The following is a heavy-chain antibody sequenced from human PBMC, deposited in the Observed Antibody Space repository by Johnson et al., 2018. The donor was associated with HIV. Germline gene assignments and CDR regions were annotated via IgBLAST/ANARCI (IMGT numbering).Heavy chain of an antibody. J-gene: IGHJ3*02. CDR1: GFAFSDYY. CDR2: ISASGGST. Sequence: QVQLVESGGGLVKPGGSLRLSCAASGFAFSDYYMAWIRQAPGKGLEWVSLISASGGSTHYSESVKGRFTISRDNVKNTLYLQMNSLGVEDTAIYYCARDQGWGDAFDIWGQGTMVIVSS. CDR3: ARDQGWGDAFDI. V-gene: IGHV3-11*01. D-gene: IGHD3-16*01.